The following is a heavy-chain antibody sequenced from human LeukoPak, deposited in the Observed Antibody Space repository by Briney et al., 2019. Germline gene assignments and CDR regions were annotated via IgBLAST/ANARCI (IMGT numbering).Heavy chain of an antibody. J-gene: IGHJ3*01. D-gene: IGHD3-16*01. V-gene: IGHV4-4*02. CDR1: GGSISSSNW. CDR3: ARTPGGGSQPFFDL. Sequence: PSETLSLTCAVSGGSISSSNWWSWVRQSPGKGLEWIGEIYHRGSINYNLSLRSRVTISIDKSKNQVSLKMNSVTAANTAVYYCARTPGGGSQPFFDLWGQGTVVTVSS. CDR2: IYHRGSI.